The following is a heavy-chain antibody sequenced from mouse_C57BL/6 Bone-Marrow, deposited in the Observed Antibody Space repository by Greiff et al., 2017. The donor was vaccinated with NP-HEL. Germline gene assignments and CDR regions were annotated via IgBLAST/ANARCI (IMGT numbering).Heavy chain of an antibody. CDR1: GFNIKDDY. CDR2: IDPENGDT. J-gene: IGHJ2*01. CDR3: TMITTVVATDFDY. D-gene: IGHD1-1*01. Sequence: VQLQQSGAELVRPGASVKLSCTASGFNIKDDYMHWVKQRPEQGLEWIGWIDPENGDTEYASKFQGKATITADTSSNKAYLQLSSLTSEDTAVYYCTMITTVVATDFDYWGQGTTLTVSS. V-gene: IGHV14-4*01.